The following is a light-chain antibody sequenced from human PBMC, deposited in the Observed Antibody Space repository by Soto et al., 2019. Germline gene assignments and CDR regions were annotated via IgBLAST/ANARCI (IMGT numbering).Light chain of an antibody. Sequence: QSVLTQPGSVSGSPGQSITISCTGTSGDIGSYNRVSWYQQHPGKAPKLIIYEVTDRPSGVSNRFSGSKSGNTASLTISGLQAEDEAEYYCSSYTNINTRACVFGTGTKLTVL. V-gene: IGLV2-14*01. CDR3: SSYTNINTRACV. J-gene: IGLJ1*01. CDR1: SGDIGSYNR. CDR2: EVT.